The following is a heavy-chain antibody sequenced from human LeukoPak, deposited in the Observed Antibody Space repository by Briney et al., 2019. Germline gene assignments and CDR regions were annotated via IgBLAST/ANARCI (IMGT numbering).Heavy chain of an antibody. CDR2: IYYSGST. J-gene: IGHJ4*01. D-gene: IGHD5-18*01. CDR3: ARGDARGYSYGHFHFDH. Sequence: SQTLSLTCTVSGGSISSYYWSWIRQPPGKGLEWIGYIYYSGSTNYNPSLKSRVTVSVDTSKNQFSLKLSSVTAADTAVYYCARGDARGYSYGHFHFDHWGHGTLVTVSS. V-gene: IGHV4-59*01. CDR1: GGSISSYY.